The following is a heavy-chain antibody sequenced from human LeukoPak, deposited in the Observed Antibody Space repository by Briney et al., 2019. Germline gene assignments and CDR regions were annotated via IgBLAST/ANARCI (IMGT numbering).Heavy chain of an antibody. D-gene: IGHD1-1*01. J-gene: IGHJ4*02. CDR1: GYTFTGYY. V-gene: IGHV1-2*06. CDR2: INPNSGGT. Sequence: ASVKVSCKASGYTFTGYYMHWVRQAPGQGLEWMGRINPNSGGTNYAQKFQGRVTITADESTSTAYMELSSLRSEDTAVYYCARGGLEPTYHPAEYWGQGTLVTVSS. CDR3: ARGGLEPTYHPAEY.